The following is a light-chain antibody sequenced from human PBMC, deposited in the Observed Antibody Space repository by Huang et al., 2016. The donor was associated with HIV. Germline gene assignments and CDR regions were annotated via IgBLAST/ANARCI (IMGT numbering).Light chain of an antibody. CDR2: RVS. CDR1: QSLVHSDGNTY. V-gene: IGKV2-30*02. Sequence: EVVLTQSPLSLPVTLGHPASISCKSSQSLVHSDGNTYLDWFQQRPGQSPRRLIYRVSNRASGVPDRCSGSGSGTDFTLKISRVEAEDVGFYYCMQGTQWPWTFGQGTKVEIK. J-gene: IGKJ1*01. CDR3: MQGTQWPWT.